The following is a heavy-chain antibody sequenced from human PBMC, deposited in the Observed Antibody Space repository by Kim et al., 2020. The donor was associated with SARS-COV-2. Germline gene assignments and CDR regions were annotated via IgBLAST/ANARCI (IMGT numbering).Heavy chain of an antibody. CDR1: GGSISSGGYY. CDR2: IYYSGST. D-gene: IGHD4-4*01. V-gene: IGHV4-31*03. Sequence: SETLSLTCTVSGGSISSGGYYWSWIRQHPGKGLEWIGYIYYSGSTYYNPSLKSRVTISVDTSKNQFSLKLSSVTAADTAVYYCARARVATVTNTVDWFDPWGQGTLVTVSS. J-gene: IGHJ5*02. CDR3: ARARVATVTNTVDWFDP.